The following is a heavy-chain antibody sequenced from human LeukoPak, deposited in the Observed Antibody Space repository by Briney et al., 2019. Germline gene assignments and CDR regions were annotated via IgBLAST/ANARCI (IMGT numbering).Heavy chain of an antibody. J-gene: IGHJ4*02. V-gene: IGHV4-34*01. CDR1: GGSISSYY. Sequence: PSETLSLTCTVSGGSISSYYWSWIRQPPGKGLEWIGEINHSGSTNYNPSLKSRVTISVDTSKNQFSLKLSSVTAADTAVYYCARGPYSSRHFDYWGQGTLVTVSS. CDR3: ARGPYSSRHFDY. D-gene: IGHD6-13*01. CDR2: INHSGST.